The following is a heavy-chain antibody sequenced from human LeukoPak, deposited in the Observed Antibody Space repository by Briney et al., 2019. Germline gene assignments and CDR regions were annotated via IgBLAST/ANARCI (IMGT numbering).Heavy chain of an antibody. Sequence: GDPLKTSGKGSGYSFTNYWIGWAGQMPGKGLDGVGLIYPGDSNTRYSASFQGQVTISADKSINTAYLQWSSLRTSDTAMYYCTRDWELGYWGQGTLVTVSS. CDR3: TRDWELGY. V-gene: IGHV5-51*01. CDR1: GYSFTNYW. D-gene: IGHD1-26*01. CDR2: IYPGDSNT. J-gene: IGHJ4*02.